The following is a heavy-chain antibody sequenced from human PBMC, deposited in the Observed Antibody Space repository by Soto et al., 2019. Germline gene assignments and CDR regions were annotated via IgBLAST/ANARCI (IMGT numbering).Heavy chain of an antibody. V-gene: IGHV3-23*01. J-gene: IGHJ4*02. CDR1: GFTFSSYA. Sequence: GSLRLSCAASGFTFSSYAMSWVRQAPGKGLEWVSGISISGDRTYYVDSVKGRFTISRDNSKNTLYLQMNSLRAEDTAVYYCASSPVAGTAYFDYWGQRTLVTVSS. CDR3: ASSPVAGTAYFDY. CDR2: ISISGDRT. D-gene: IGHD6-19*01.